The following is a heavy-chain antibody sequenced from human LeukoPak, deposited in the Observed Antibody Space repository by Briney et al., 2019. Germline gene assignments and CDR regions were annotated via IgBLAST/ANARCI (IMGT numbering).Heavy chain of an antibody. CDR3: ARATGQWLVRGFDY. D-gene: IGHD6-19*01. Sequence: LSLTCTVSGGSISSSSYYWGWIRQAPGKGLEWVSYIGSSGTTIYYADSVKGRFTISRDNAKNSLYLQMSSLRAEDTAVYYCARATGQWLVRGFDYWGRGTLVTVSS. J-gene: IGHJ4*02. CDR1: GGSISSSSYY. CDR2: IGSSGTTI. V-gene: IGHV3-11*04.